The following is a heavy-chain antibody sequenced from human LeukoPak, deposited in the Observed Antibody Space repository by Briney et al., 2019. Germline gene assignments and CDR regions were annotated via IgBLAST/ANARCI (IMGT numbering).Heavy chain of an antibody. V-gene: IGHV4-59*08. Sequence: SETLSLTCTVSGGSISSYYWSWIRQPPGKGLEWIAYISDIGSINYNPSLKSRVAISLDTSKNQFSLKLSSVTAADTAVYYCAGHHPRNTVDFWGQGTLVTVSS. CDR3: AGHHPRNTVDF. CDR1: GGSISSYY. CDR2: ISDIGSI. D-gene: IGHD2/OR15-2a*01. J-gene: IGHJ4*02.